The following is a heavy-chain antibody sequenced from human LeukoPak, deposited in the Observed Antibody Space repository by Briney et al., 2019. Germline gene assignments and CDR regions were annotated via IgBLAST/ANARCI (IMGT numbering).Heavy chain of an antibody. D-gene: IGHD6-19*01. CDR1: GGSITTYY. CDR3: AREYRGFTPGWFDD. J-gene: IGHJ4*02. V-gene: IGHV4-59*01. Sequence: PSETLSLICSVSGGSITTYYWSWLRQPPGKGLEWIGYVYGSGSTNYNPSLRRRVTISLDTSRSQFSLKLSSVTAADTAVYFCAREYRGFTPGWFDDWGQGTLVTVSS. CDR2: VYGSGST.